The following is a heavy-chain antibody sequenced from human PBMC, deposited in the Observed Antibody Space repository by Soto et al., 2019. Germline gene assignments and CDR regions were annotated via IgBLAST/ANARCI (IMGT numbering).Heavy chain of an antibody. CDR1: GGSISSSSYY. V-gene: IGHV4-39*01. D-gene: IGHD1-26*01. CDR2: IYYSGTT. J-gene: IGHJ5*02. Sequence: ETLSLTCTVSGGSISSSSYYWVWIRQPPGKGLEWIGSIYYSGTTYYNPSLKSRVTISVDTSKNQFSLKLRSVTAADTAVYYCARQSPDYLGSVGWFDPWGQGTLVTVSS. CDR3: ARQSPDYLGSVGWFDP.